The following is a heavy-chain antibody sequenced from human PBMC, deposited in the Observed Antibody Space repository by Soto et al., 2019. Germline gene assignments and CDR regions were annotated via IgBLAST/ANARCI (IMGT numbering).Heavy chain of an antibody. Sequence: SETLSLTCTVSGGSISSYYWSWIRQPPGKGLEWIGYIYYSGSTNYNPSLKSRVTISVDTSKNQFSLKLSSVTAADTAVYYCARYFGVALDAFDIWGQGTMVTVSS. V-gene: IGHV4-59*12. CDR1: GGSISSYY. D-gene: IGHD3-3*01. J-gene: IGHJ3*02. CDR3: ARYFGVALDAFDI. CDR2: IYYSGST.